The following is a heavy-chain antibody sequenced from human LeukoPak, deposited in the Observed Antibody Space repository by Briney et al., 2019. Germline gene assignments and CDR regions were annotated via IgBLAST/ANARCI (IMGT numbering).Heavy chain of an antibody. V-gene: IGHV3-30*02. CDR2: IRYDGSNK. J-gene: IGHJ4*02. CDR1: GFTFSSYG. Sequence: GGSLRLSRAASGFTFSSYGMHWVRQAPGKGLEWVAFIRYDGSNKYYADSVKGRFTISRDNSKNTLYLQMNGLRAEDTAVYYCASPGGNSDYYFDYWGQGTLVTVSS. D-gene: IGHD4-23*01. CDR3: ASPGGNSDYYFDY.